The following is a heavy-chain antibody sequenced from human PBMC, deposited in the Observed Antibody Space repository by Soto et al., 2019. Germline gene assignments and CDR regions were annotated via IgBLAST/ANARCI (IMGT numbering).Heavy chain of an antibody. Sequence: GASVKVSCKASGYTFCTYDISWVRQAPGQGLEWVGWISTYSGDTKYAQKFQGRVTMTTDTSTTTAYLELRSLRSDDTAVYYCARNNGSKTSENWFDYWGQGSLVTVSS. J-gene: IGHJ5*01. V-gene: IGHV1-18*01. CDR3: ARNNGSKTSENWFDY. CDR2: ISTYSGDT. CDR1: GYTFCTYD. D-gene: IGHD1-20*01.